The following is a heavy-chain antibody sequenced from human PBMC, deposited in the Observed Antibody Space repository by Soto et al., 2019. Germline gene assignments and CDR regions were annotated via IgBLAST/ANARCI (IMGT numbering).Heavy chain of an antibody. Sequence: QPCGSDRLTVASAKFTFRSDGLNSKRQAPGKGLEWLAVIWYDGSNKYYADSVKGRFTISRDNSKNTLYLQMNSLRAEDTAVYYCARDRVRGTSSLCFWVQGTLVTVSS. CDR1: KFTFRSDG. J-gene: IGHJ4*02. V-gene: IGHV3-33*01. CDR2: IWYDGSNK. CDR3: ARDRVRGTSSLCF. D-gene: IGHD2-2*01.